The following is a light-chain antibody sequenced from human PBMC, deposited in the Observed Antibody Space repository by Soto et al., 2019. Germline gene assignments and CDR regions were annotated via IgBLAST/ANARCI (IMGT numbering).Light chain of an antibody. CDR1: QSVSSY. CDR2: DAS. CDR3: QQRSNWPT. J-gene: IGKJ4*01. Sequence: EIVLPQSQATLSLSPGERATLSCRASQSVSSYLAWYQQKPGQAPRLLIYDASNRATGIPARFSGSGSGTDFTLTISSLEPEDFAVYYCQQRSNWPTFGGGTKV. V-gene: IGKV3-11*01.